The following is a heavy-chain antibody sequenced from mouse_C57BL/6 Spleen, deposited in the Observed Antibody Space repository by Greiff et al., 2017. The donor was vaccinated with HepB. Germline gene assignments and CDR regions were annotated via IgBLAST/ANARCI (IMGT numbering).Heavy chain of an antibody. J-gene: IGHJ4*01. D-gene: IGHD3-2*02. V-gene: IGHV1-81*01. CDR2: IYPRSGNT. CDR1: GYTFTSYG. Sequence: QVQLKESGAELARPGASVKLSCKASGYTFTSYGISWVKQRTGQGLEWIGEIYPRSGNTYYNEKFKGKATLTADKSSSTAYMELRSLTSEDSAVYFCERRAAQATEAMDYWGQGTSVTVSS. CDR3: ERRAAQATEAMDY.